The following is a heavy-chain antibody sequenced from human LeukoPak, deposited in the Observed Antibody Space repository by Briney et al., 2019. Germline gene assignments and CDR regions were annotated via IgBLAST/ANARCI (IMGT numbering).Heavy chain of an antibody. D-gene: IGHD3/OR15-3a*01. CDR1: GFTFSSYS. J-gene: IGHJ3*02. CDR2: ISSSSSYI. Sequence: PGGSLRLSCAASGFTFSSYSMNRVRQAPGKGLDWVSSISSSSSYIYYADSVKGRFTISRDNAKNSLYLQMNSLRAEDTAVYYCARGWTGKKAFDIWGQGTMVTVSS. CDR3: ARGWTGKKAFDI. V-gene: IGHV3-21*01.